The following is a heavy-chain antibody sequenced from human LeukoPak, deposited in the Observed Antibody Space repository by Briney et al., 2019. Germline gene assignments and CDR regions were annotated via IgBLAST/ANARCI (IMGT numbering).Heavy chain of an antibody. CDR2: IIPIFGTA. J-gene: IGHJ6*03. D-gene: IGHD5-18*01. Sequence: VASVKVSCKASGCTFSSYAISWVRQAPGQGLEWMGGIIPIFGTANYAQKFQGRVTITADKSTSTAYMELSSLRSEDTAVYYCARDKRIQYYYYYMDVWGKGTTVTVSS. V-gene: IGHV1-69*06. CDR1: GCTFSSYA. CDR3: ARDKRIQYYYYYMDV.